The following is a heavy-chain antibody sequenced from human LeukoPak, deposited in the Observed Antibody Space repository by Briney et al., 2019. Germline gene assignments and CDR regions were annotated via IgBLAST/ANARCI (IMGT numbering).Heavy chain of an antibody. V-gene: IGHV4-59*01. CDR1: GGSISSYY. CDR3: ARGRRRAMGSSSPLYYYYYMDV. CDR2: IYYSGST. J-gene: IGHJ6*03. D-gene: IGHD6-6*01. Sequence: KPSETLSLTCTVSGGSISSYYWSWIRQPPGKGLEWIGYIYYSGSTNYNPSLKSRVTISVDTSKNQSSLKLSSVTAADTAVYYCARGRRRAMGSSSPLYYYYYMDVWGKGTTVTVSS.